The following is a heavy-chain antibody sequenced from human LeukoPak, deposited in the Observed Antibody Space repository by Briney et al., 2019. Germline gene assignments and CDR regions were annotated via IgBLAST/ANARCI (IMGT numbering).Heavy chain of an antibody. V-gene: IGHV1-69*13. Sequence: GASVKVSCKASGGTFSSYAISWVRQAPGQGLEWMGGIIPIFGTANYAQKFQGRVTITADESTSTAYMELSSLRSEDTAVYYCARDRRGNDFWSGYDAFDIWGQGTMVTVSS. CDR2: IIPIFGTA. CDR3: ARDRRGNDFWSGYDAFDI. CDR1: GGTFSSYA. J-gene: IGHJ3*02. D-gene: IGHD3-3*01.